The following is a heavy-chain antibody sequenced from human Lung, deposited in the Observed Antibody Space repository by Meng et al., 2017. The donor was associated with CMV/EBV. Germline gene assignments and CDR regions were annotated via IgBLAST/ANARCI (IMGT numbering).Heavy chain of an antibody. CDR3: LRRSGGSV. V-gene: IGHV4-4*02. CDR1: GDSITNHNW. D-gene: IGHD3-10*01. Sequence: QGPLRGSGPALGKPSEPLSLPCAVSGDSITNHNWWAWVRQPPGKGLEWIGEIPHRGSSAYNPSLKSRVSMSIDKSKNQFSLKLTSVTAADTAVYHCLRRSGGSVWGQGTLVTVSS. CDR2: IPHRGSS. J-gene: IGHJ1*01.